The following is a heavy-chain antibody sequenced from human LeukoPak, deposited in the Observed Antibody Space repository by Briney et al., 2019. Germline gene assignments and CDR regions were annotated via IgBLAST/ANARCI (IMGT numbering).Heavy chain of an antibody. D-gene: IGHD3-10*01. CDR3: ASLLLWFGELLDLAFDY. CDR2: IYHSGST. J-gene: IGHJ4*02. V-gene: IGHV4-38-2*02. CDR1: GYSISSGYY. Sequence: PSETLSLTCTVSGYSISSGYYWGWIRQPPGKGLEWIGSIYHSGSTYYNPSLKSRVTISVDTSKNQFSLKLSSVTAADTAVYYCASLLLWFGELLDLAFDYWGQGTLVTVSS.